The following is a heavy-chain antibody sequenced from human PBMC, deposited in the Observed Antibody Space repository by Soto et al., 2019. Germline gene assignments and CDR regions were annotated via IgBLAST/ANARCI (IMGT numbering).Heavy chain of an antibody. Sequence: GGSLRLSCAASGFTFSSYAMSWVRQAPGKGLEWVSAISGSGGSTYYADSVKGRFTISRDNSKNTLYLQMNSLRAEDTAVYYCANYRTSPPYYYYYMDVWGKGTTVTVSS. CDR1: GFTFSSYA. D-gene: IGHD2-2*01. V-gene: IGHV3-23*01. J-gene: IGHJ6*03. CDR2: ISGSGGST. CDR3: ANYRTSPPYYYYYMDV.